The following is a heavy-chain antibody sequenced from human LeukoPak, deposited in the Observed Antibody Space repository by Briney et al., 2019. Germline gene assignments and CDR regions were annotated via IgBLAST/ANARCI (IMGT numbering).Heavy chain of an antibody. CDR3: ARGRESSWYFLYYYYYMDV. J-gene: IGHJ6*03. CDR1: GYTFTSYD. V-gene: IGHV1-8*01. CDR2: MNPNSGNT. Sequence: ASAKVSCKASGYTFTSYDINWVRQATGQGLEWMGWMNPNSGNTGYAQKFQGRVTMTRNTSISTAYMELSSLRSEDTAVYYCARGRESSWYFLYYYYYMDVWGKGTTVTVSS. D-gene: IGHD6-13*01.